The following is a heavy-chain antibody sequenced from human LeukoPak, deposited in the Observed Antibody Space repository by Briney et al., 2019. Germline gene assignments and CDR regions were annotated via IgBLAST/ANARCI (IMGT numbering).Heavy chain of an antibody. Sequence: GGSLRLSCAASGFTYSSYGMTWVRQVPGKGLEWVSAIRGGGGSTYYADSGKGRFTISRDNSKNTLYLQMNSLRAEDTAVYYCAKGSGSYPRDFDYWGKGTLVNVSS. CDR2: IRGGGGST. V-gene: IGHV3-23*01. D-gene: IGHD1-26*01. J-gene: IGHJ4*02. CDR3: AKGSGSYPRDFDY. CDR1: GFTYSSYG.